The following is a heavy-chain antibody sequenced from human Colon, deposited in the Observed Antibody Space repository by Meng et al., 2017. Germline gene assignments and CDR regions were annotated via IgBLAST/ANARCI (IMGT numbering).Heavy chain of an antibody. V-gene: IGHV1-2*05. Sequence: QVHLVQSGAEVKTPGSSGKSSCEASGYTFTTFFLNWVRQTPDQGFEWLGRINPNSGVTNFAQKFQGRVTMTRDTSISTAYMELASLRSDDTGVYYCARMGAGAAFDFWGQGTLVTVSS. CDR2: INPNSGVT. CDR3: ARMGAGAAFDF. D-gene: IGHD1-26*01. J-gene: IGHJ4*02. CDR1: GYTFTTFF.